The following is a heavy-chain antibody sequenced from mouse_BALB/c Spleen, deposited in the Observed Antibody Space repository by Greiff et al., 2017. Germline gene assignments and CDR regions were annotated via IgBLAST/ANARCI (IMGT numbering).Heavy chain of an antibody. CDR3: ARGGLLRFAWFAY. CDR2: ISYDGSN. CDR1: GYSITSGYY. V-gene: IGHV3-6*02. Sequence: EVQVVESGPGLVKPSQSLSLTCSVTGYSITSGYYWNWIRQFPGNKLEWMGYISYDGSNNYNPSLKNRISITRDTSKNQFFLKLNSVTTEDTATYYCARGGLLRFAWFAYWGQGTLVTVSA. D-gene: IGHD2-3*01. J-gene: IGHJ3*01.